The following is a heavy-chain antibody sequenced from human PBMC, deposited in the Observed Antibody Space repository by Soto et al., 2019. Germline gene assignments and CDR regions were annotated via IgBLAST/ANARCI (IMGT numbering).Heavy chain of an antibody. CDR3: ARDAHGMDV. J-gene: IGHJ6*02. V-gene: IGHV1-69*01. Sequence: QVHLVQSGAEVKKPGSSVKVSCEASGGTFSSYSINWVRQAPGQGLEWMGGIIPVFGRANYARKFQGRVTITADGSTNKVYMELSSVTSEDTAVYYCARDAHGMDVWGQGTTVTVSS. CDR1: GGTFSSYS. CDR2: IIPVFGRA.